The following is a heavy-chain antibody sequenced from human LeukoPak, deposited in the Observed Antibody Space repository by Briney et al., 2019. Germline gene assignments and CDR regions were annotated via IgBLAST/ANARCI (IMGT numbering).Heavy chain of an antibody. V-gene: IGHV4-4*07. CDR1: GGFISSYY. D-gene: IGHD5-18*01. Sequence: SETLSLTCTVSGGFISSYYWSWIRQPAGKGLEWIGRIYTSGSTNYNPSLKSRVTMSVDTSKNQFSLKLSSVTAADTAVYYCARDVFGYSYGYPGAFDIWGQGTMVTVSS. J-gene: IGHJ3*02. CDR3: ARDVFGYSYGYPGAFDI. CDR2: IYTSGST.